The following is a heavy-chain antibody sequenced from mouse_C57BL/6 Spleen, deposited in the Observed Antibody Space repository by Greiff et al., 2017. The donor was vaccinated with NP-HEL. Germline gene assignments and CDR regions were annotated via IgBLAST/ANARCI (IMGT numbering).Heavy chain of an antibody. CDR1: GYAFSSSW. D-gene: IGHD2-3*01. J-gene: IGHJ2*01. CDR3: ARSLYDGYSYFDY. CDR2: IYPGDGDT. V-gene: IGHV1-82*01. Sequence: QVQLQQSGPELVKPGASVKISCKASGYAFSSSWMNWVKQRPGKGLEWIGRIYPGDGDTNYNGKFKGKATLTADKSSSTAYMQLSSLTSEDSAVYFCARSLYDGYSYFDYWGQGTTLTVSS.